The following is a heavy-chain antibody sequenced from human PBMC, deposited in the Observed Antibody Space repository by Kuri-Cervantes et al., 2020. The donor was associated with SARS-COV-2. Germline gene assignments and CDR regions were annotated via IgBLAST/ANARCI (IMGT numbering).Heavy chain of an antibody. V-gene: IGHV3-11*01. J-gene: IGHJ5*02. CDR3: ARGRVYCSSTSCFIWSFDP. CDR1: GFTFSDYY. CDR2: ISSSGSTI. D-gene: IGHD2-2*01. Sequence: LSLTCAASGFTFSDYYMSWIRQAPGKGLEWVSYISSSGSTIYYADSVKGRFTISRDNAKNSLYLQMNSLRAEDAAVYYCARGRVYCSSTSCFIWSFDPWGQGTLVTVSS.